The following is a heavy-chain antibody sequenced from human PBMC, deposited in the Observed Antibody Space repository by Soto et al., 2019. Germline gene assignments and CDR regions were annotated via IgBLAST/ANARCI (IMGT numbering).Heavy chain of an antibody. CDR1: GGTFSSYA. Sequence: QVQLVQSGAEVKKPGSSVKVSCKASGGTFSSYAISWVRQAPGQGLEWMGGIIPIFGTANYAQKFQGRVTITADESTSTAHMELSSLRSEDTAVYYCARSIVLPTYYYYYGMDVWGQGTTVTVSS. V-gene: IGHV1-69*12. CDR3: ARSIVLPTYYYYYGMDV. CDR2: IIPIFGTA. J-gene: IGHJ6*02. D-gene: IGHD1-26*01.